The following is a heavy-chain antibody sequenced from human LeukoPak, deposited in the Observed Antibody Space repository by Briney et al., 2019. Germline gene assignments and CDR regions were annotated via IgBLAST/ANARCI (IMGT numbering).Heavy chain of an antibody. Sequence: SETLSLTCTVSGGSISSYYWSWIRQPPGKGLEWIGYIYYSGSTNYNPSLKSRVTISVDTSKNQFSLKLSSVTAADTAVYYCARGVGTRIAVAGTIEVDYWGQGTLVTVSS. CDR2: IYYSGST. D-gene: IGHD6-19*01. J-gene: IGHJ4*02. CDR1: GGSISSYY. V-gene: IGHV4-59*08. CDR3: ARGVGTRIAVAGTIEVDY.